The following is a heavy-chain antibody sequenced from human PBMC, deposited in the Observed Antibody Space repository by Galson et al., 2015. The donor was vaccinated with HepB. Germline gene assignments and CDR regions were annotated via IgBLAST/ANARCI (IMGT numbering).Heavy chain of an antibody. Sequence: SVKVSCKVSGHSLNEVSMHWVRQAPGKGLEWMGGFDHEEGETIYAQKLQGRLIMTEDTSTDTAHMELSSLRSEDTAMYYCATAPGLNSYYYLEYWGQGALVTVPS. CDR3: ATAPGLNSYYYLEY. V-gene: IGHV1-24*01. CDR1: GHSLNEVS. J-gene: IGHJ4*02. D-gene: IGHD3-10*01. CDR2: FDHEEGET.